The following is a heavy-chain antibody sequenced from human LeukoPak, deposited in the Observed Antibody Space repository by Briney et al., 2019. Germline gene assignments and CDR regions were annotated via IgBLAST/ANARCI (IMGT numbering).Heavy chain of an antibody. D-gene: IGHD1-26*01. V-gene: IGHV4-59*01. J-gene: IGHJ3*02. CDR1: GGSISTYY. CDR2: IYHTGST. Sequence: PSETLSLTCTVSGGSISTYYWSWIRQPPGKGLEWIGNIYHTGSTIYNPSLESRVTMSVDTSENQLFLNLTSVTAADTAVYYCARVGATTGGAFDIWGQGTMVTVSS. CDR3: ARVGATTGGAFDI.